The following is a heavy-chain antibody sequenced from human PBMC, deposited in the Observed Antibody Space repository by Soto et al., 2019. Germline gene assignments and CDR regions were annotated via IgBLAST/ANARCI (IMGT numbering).Heavy chain of an antibody. CDR3: AKDRGWVRGSGSYDY. Sequence: GGSLRLSCAASGFTFDDYAMHWVRQAPGKGLEWVSGISWNSGSIGYADSVKGRFTISRDNAKNSLYLQMNSPRAEDTALYYCAKDRGWVRGSGSYDYWGQGTLVTVSS. CDR2: ISWNSGSI. D-gene: IGHD3-10*01. J-gene: IGHJ4*02. CDR1: GFTFDDYA. V-gene: IGHV3-9*01.